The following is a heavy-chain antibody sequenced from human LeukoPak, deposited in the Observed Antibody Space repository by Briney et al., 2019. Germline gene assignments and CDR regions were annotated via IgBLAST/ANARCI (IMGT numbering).Heavy chain of an antibody. J-gene: IGHJ4*02. CDR2: ISNNGGYA. D-gene: IGHD2-15*01. Sequence: GGSLRLSCAASGFTFSSSAMSWVRQAPGKGLEWVSAISNNGGYAYYADSVQGRFTISRDNSKSTLCLQMNSLRAEDTAVYYCAKQLGYCSDGSCYFPYWGRGTLVTVSS. V-gene: IGHV3-23*01. CDR1: GFTFSSSA. CDR3: AKQLGYCSDGSCYFPY.